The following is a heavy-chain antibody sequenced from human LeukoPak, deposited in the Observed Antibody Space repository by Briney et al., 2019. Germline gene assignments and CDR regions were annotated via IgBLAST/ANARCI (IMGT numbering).Heavy chain of an antibody. D-gene: IGHD5-12*01. CDR1: GGTFSSYA. CDR3: AREVATLSAYIDY. CDR2: IIPIFGTA. J-gene: IGHJ4*02. Sequence: SVKVSCKASGGTFSSYAISWVRQAPGQGLEWMGGIIPIFGTANYAQKFQGRVTITADESTGTAYMELSSLRSEDTAVYYCAREVATLSAYIDYGGQGTLVTVSS. V-gene: IGHV1-69*13.